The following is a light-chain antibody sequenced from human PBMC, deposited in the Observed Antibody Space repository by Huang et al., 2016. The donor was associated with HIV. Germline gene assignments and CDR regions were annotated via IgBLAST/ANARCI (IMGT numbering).Light chain of an antibody. V-gene: IGKV3-15*01. CDR3: QQYSDWPRT. CDR1: HTITTT. J-gene: IGKJ1*01. CDR2: GAC. Sequence: EVVMTQIPVPLSVSPGERATLSCRASHTITTTLAWYQQKPGQPPRVLFYGACSRASGVPARFSASGSGTEFTLTISNLQSEDFAVYYCQQYSDWPRTFGQGTKVEIQ.